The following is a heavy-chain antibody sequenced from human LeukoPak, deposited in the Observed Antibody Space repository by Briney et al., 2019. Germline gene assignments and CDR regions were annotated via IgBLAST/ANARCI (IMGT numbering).Heavy chain of an antibody. D-gene: IGHD4-17*01. CDR1: GGSISSYY. V-gene: IGHV4-59*08. J-gene: IGHJ6*02. CDR2: IYYSGST. Sequence: SETLSLTCTVSGGSISSYYWSWIRQPPGKGLEWIGYIYYSGSTNYNPSLKSRVTISVDTSKNQFSLKLSSVTAADTAVYYCARQGATVVTPYYYYYAMDVWGQGTTVTVSS. CDR3: ARQGATVVTPYYYYYAMDV.